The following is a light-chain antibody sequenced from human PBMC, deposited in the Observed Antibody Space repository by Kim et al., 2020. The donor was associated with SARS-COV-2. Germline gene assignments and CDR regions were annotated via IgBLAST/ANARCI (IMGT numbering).Light chain of an antibody. J-gene: IGKJ1*01. V-gene: IGKV3-11*01. CDR1: QSVSIY. CDR2: DAS. Sequence: LSPGERATLSGRTSQSVSIYVAWYQQKPGQPPRLLIYDASNRATGIPARFSGSGSGTDFTLTISSLEPEDFAVYYCQQRSNWRWTFGQGTKVDIK. CDR3: QQRSNWRWT.